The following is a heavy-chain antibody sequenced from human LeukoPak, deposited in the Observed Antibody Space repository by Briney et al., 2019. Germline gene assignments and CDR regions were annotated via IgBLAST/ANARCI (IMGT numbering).Heavy chain of an antibody. J-gene: IGHJ3*02. V-gene: IGHV3-15*01. Sequence: GGSLRLSCAASGFTFSSYAMSWVRQAPGKGLEWVGRIKSKTDGGTTDYAAPVKGRFTISRDDSKNTLYLQMNSLKTEDTAVYYCTTDLIVGANPVDDAFDIWGQGTMVTVSS. CDR3: TTDLIVGANPVDDAFDI. CDR2: IKSKTDGGTT. D-gene: IGHD1-26*01. CDR1: GFTFSSYA.